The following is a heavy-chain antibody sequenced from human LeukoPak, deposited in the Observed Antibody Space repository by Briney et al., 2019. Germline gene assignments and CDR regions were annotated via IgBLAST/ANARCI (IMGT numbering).Heavy chain of an antibody. V-gene: IGHV4-30-4*07. D-gene: IGHD2-2*01. CDR2: IYYSGST. CDR3: ARAIDCSSTSCYWGAFDI. Sequence: PSQTLSLTCAVSGGSISSGGYSWSWVRQPPGTGLEWIGYIYYSGSTYYNPSLKSRVTISVDTSKNQFSLKLSSVTAADTAVYYCARAIDCSSTSCYWGAFDIWGQGTMVTVSS. CDR1: GGSISSGGYS. J-gene: IGHJ3*02.